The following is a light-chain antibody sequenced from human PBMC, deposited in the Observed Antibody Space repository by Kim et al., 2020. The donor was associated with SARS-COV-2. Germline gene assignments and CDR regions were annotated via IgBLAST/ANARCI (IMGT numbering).Light chain of an antibody. J-gene: IGLJ3*02. Sequence: QPVLTQSPSASASLGASVKLTCTLSSGHSSYAIAWHQQQPEKGPRYLMKLNSDGSHSKGDGIPDRFSGSSSGAERYLTISSLQSEDEADYYCQTWGTGIWVFGGGPQRTVL. CDR3: QTWGTGIWV. V-gene: IGLV4-69*01. CDR2: LNSDGSH. CDR1: SGHSSYA.